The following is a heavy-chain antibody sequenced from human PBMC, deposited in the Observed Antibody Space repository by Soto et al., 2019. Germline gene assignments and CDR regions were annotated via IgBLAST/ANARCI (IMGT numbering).Heavy chain of an antibody. CDR1: GGSISNYY. J-gene: IGHJ4*02. D-gene: IGHD4-17*01. V-gene: IGHV4-59*01. Sequence: QVQLQESGPGLVKPSETLSLTCTVSGGSISNYYWSWIRQPPGKGLEWIGYIYSSGSTNYNPSLKSRVTISAATSKNQFPLKLPPVTAADTAVYYGAGDHPHTYGIYSFDYWGQGPLVPVPS. CDR3: AGDHPHTYGIYSFDY. CDR2: IYSSGST.